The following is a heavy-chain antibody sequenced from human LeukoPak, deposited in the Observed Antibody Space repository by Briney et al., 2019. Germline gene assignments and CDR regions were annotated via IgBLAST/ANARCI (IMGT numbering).Heavy chain of an antibody. CDR3: TKVMKGSERLTMVRGVIIKTAGLYDMDV. D-gene: IGHD3-10*01. J-gene: IGHJ6*03. CDR1: GFTLSSYA. Sequence: PGGSLSLACAVSGFTLSSYAVSWVRQAPGKGLEWVSSISASGGSTNYADSVKGRFTISRDNYKNTVYLQMDSLRAEDTAVYYCTKVMKGSERLTMVRGVIIKTAGLYDMDVWGKGTTVTVSS. CDR2: ISASGGST. V-gene: IGHV3-23*01.